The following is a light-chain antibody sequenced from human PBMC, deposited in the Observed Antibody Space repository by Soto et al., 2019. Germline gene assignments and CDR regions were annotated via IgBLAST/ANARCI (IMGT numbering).Light chain of an antibody. Sequence: IVLTKSPVTLSLSPGEKASIYCRSKQSVTSALAWYQQRTGQAPRLVIYEASHRATGIPARFSGSGSWTDFTLTISSLEPEEFAVYYCQQGRTFGRGTIVDI. V-gene: IGKV3-11*01. J-gene: IGKJ3*01. CDR1: QSVTSA. CDR3: QQGRT. CDR2: EAS.